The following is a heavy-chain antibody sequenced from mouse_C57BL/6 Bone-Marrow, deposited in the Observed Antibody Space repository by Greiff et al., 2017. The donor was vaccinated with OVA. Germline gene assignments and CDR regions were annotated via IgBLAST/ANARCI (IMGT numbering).Heavy chain of an antibody. Sequence: VQLQQPWTDLVKPGASGYTFTSYWMHWVKQRPGQGLEWIGNINPSNGGTNYNEKFKSKATLTVDKSSSTAYMQLSSLTSEDSAVYYCARNGVFDYWGQGTTLTVSS. V-gene: IGHV1-53*01. CDR3: ARNGVFDY. CDR1: GYTFTSYW. CDR2: INPSNGGT. J-gene: IGHJ2*01.